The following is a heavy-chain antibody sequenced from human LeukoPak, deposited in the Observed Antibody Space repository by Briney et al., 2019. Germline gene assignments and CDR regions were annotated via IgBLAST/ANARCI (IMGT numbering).Heavy chain of an antibody. Sequence: SGGSLRLSCAASGFTVSSNYMSWVRQAPGKGLEWVSVIYSGGSTYYADSVKGRFTISRDNSKNTLYLQMNSLRAEDTAVYYCARELVVGAIMLLRYGMDVWGQGTTVTVSS. CDR3: ARELVVGAIMLLRYGMDV. CDR2: IYSGGST. D-gene: IGHD1-26*01. J-gene: IGHJ6*02. V-gene: IGHV3-66*01. CDR1: GFTVSSNY.